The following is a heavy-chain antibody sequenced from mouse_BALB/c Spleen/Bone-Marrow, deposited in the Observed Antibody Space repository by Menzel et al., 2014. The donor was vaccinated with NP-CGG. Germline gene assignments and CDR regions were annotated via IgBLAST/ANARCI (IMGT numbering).Heavy chain of an antibody. Sequence: QVQLQQSGAELMKPGASVKISCKATGYTFXSYWIEWVKQRPGHGLEWIGEILPGSGSTNYNEKFKGKATFTADTSSNTAYMQLSSLTSGDSAVYYCAREDGLWYFDVWGAGTTVTVSS. CDR1: GYTFXSYW. J-gene: IGHJ1*01. CDR3: AREDGLWYFDV. D-gene: IGHD1-1*01. V-gene: IGHV1-9*01. CDR2: ILPGSGST.